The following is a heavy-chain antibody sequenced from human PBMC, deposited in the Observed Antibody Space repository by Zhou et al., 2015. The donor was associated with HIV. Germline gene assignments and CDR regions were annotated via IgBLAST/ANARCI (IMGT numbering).Heavy chain of an antibody. CDR1: GFTFSTFA. Sequence: EVQLLDSGGGLVQPGGSLRLSCAASGFTFSTFAMSWVRQAPGKGLEWVSAISGSGGSTYYADSVKGRFTISRDNSKNTLYLQMNSLRAEDTAVYYCAKDRGRIPVAGDWFDPWGQGTLVTVSS. V-gene: IGHV3-23*01. CDR3: AKDRGRIPVAGDWFDP. CDR2: ISGSGGST. D-gene: IGHD6-19*01. J-gene: IGHJ5*02.